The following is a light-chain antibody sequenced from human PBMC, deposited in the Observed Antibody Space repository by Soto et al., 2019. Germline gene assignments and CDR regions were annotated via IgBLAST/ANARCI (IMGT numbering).Light chain of an antibody. J-gene: IGLJ1*01. CDR3: QSYDRSLSGYV. CDR1: SSNIGAGYD. V-gene: IGLV1-40*01. CDR2: ANG. Sequence: QSVRTQPPSVSGAPGQRVTISCTGSSSNIGAGYDVHWYQQLPGAAPKLLIYANGNRPSGVPDRFSGSKSGTSASLAITGLQAEDEADYYCQSYDRSLSGYVLGTGTKVTVL.